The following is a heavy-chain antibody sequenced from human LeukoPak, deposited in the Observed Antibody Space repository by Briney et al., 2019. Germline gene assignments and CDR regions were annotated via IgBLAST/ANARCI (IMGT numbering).Heavy chain of an antibody. V-gene: IGHV5-51*01. CDR2: IYPGGSDT. CDR3: ARQGDLGYCSSTSCYLDFDY. J-gene: IGHJ4*02. Sequence: GESLKISCKGSGYSFTSYWIGWVRQMPGKGLEWMGIIYPGGSDTRYSPSFQGQVTISADKSISTAYLQWSSLKASDTAMYYCARQGDLGYCSSTSCYLDFDYWGQGTLVTVSS. D-gene: IGHD2-2*01. CDR1: GYSFTSYW.